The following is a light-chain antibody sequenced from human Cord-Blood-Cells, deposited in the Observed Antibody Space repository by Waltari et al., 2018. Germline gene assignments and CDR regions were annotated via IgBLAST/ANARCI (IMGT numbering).Light chain of an antibody. Sequence: QSALTQPHSVSGSPGQSITISCAGTSSDVVGYYYVTCYQQHQGKAPKLMIYDVSNRPSGVSKRFSGSKSGNTASLTISGRQAEDEADYYCSSYTSSSTYVFGTGTKVTVL. V-gene: IGLV2-14*01. CDR1: SSDVVGYYY. CDR2: DVS. CDR3: SSYTSSSTYV. J-gene: IGLJ1*01.